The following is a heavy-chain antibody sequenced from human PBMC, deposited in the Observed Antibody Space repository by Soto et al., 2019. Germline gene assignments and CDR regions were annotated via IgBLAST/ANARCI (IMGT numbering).Heavy chain of an antibody. CDR2: ITDTGGDA. CDR1: GLTFGSRS. Sequence: LRLSCVASGLTFGSRSRSWGLQAPGVWLEWVSTITDTGGDAKYADSVRGRSAICRDNSKNTLCLKMSSLRVEDSAIYFCAGGSTDSYSGSRIFDLWGRGTLVTVSS. V-gene: IGHV3-23*01. D-gene: IGHD3-10*01. J-gene: IGHJ4*02. CDR3: AGGSTDSYSGSRIFDL.